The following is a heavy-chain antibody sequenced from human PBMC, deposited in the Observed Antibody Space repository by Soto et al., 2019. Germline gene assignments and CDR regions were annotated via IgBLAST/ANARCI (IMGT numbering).Heavy chain of an antibody. CDR1: GFTFSDYS. CDR2: ISDTGGFT. D-gene: IGHD1-1*01. CDR3: AKGNRQPPDY. J-gene: IGHJ4*02. Sequence: PGGSLRLSCSASGFTFSDYSMYWVRQPPGKGLQYVSGISDTGGFTSYAESLRSRITVSRDNSKNTVYLQMNSLRAEDTAVYYCAKGNRQPPDYWGQGTLVTVSS. V-gene: IGHV3-64*04.